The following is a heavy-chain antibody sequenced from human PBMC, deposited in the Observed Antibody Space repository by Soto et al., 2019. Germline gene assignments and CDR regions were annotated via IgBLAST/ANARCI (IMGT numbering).Heavy chain of an antibody. Sequence: GASVKVSCKASGYTFTGYYMHWVRQAPGQGLEWMGWINPNRGDTNYAQDFQDRVTMTRDTSTSTAYMELNRLVFDDTAVYYCARDMQGWGGYWGQGTLVT. CDR2: INPNRGDT. D-gene: IGHD3-16*01. J-gene: IGHJ4*02. V-gene: IGHV1-2*02. CDR1: GYTFTGYY. CDR3: ARDMQGWGGY.